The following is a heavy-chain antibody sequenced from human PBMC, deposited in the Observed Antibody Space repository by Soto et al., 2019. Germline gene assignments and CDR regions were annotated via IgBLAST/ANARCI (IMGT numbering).Heavy chain of an antibody. CDR2: ISAYNGNT. V-gene: IGHV1-18*01. CDR3: AGYPHMNYHILTGPFRPRIMDV. Sequence: ASVKVSCKASGYTFTSYGISWVRQAPGQGLEWMGWISAYNGNTNYAQKLQGRVTMTTDTSTSTAYMELRSLRSDDTAVYYCAGYPHMNYHILTGPFRPRIMDVWGKGTTVTVSS. D-gene: IGHD3-9*01. J-gene: IGHJ6*03. CDR1: GYTFTSYG.